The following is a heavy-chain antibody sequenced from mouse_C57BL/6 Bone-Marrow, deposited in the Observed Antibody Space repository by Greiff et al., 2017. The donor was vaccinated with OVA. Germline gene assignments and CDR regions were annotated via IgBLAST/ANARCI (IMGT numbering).Heavy chain of an antibody. D-gene: IGHD1-1*01. J-gene: IGHJ2*01. CDR1: GYTFTSYW. CDR2: IDPSDSYT. CDR3: ARRATTVARDFDY. Sequence: VQLQQPGAELVKPGASVKLSCKASGYTFTSYWMQWVKQRPGQGLEWIGEIDPSDSYTNYNQKFKGKATLTVDTSSSTAYMQLSSLTSEDSAVYYCARRATTVARDFDYWGQGTTLTVSS. V-gene: IGHV1-50*01.